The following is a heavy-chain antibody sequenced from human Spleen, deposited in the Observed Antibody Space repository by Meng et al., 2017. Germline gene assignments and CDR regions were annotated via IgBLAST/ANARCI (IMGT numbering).Heavy chain of an antibody. CDR1: GYSISSGYY. V-gene: IGHV4-38-2*02. D-gene: IGHD1-1*01. CDR2: IHHSGST. CDR3: AREDTGGLERPHDAFDI. Sequence: GSLRLSCAVSGYSISSGYYWGWIRQPPGKGLEWIGSIHHSGSTYYNPSLKSRVTISADTSKNQFSLKLSSVTAADTAVYYCAREDTGGLERPHDAFDIWGQGTMVTVSS. J-gene: IGHJ3*02.